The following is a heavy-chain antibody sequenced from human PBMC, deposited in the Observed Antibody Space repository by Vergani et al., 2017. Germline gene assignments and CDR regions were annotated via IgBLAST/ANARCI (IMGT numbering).Heavy chain of an antibody. CDR1: GGSFSGYY. CDR2: INHSGST. CDR3: ARGGRRYFDWVYFDY. D-gene: IGHD3-9*01. J-gene: IGHJ4*02. Sequence: QVQLQQWGAGLLKPSETLSLTCAVYGGSFSGYYWSWIRQPPGKGLEWIGEINHSGSTNYNPSLKSRVTISVDTSKNQFSLKLSSVTAADTAVYYCARGGRRYFDWVYFDYWGQGTLVTVSS. V-gene: IGHV4-34*01.